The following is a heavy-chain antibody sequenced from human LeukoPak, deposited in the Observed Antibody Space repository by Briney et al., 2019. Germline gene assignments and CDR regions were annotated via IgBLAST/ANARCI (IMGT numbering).Heavy chain of an antibody. CDR1: GYTFTTYP. J-gene: IGHJ4*02. CDR2: MNPYSGDR. V-gene: IGHV1-8*03. Sequence: ASVKVSCKTSGYTFTTYPINWVRQAAGQGLEWLGWMNPYSGDRGYAQKFQGRLSITSDTSMSTAYMELSSLRSDDTAVYFCARTTSLTASGYDYWGQGTLVTVSS. D-gene: IGHD4-17*01. CDR3: ARTTSLTASGYDY.